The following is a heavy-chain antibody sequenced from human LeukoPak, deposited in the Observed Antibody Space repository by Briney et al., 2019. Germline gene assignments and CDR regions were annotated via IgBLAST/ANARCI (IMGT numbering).Heavy chain of an antibody. Sequence: PGGSLRLSCAGSGFTFRDHYMDWVRQAPGKGLEWVGRVENRPPNFTPAYAAPVKGRFTISRDDSKNSVYLQMKSLKTEDTAVYYCARSSSWSFDYWGQGLLVTVAS. CDR3: ARSSSWSFDY. D-gene: IGHD6-13*01. J-gene: IGHJ4*02. CDR1: GFTFRDHY. CDR2: VENRPPNFTP. V-gene: IGHV3-72*01.